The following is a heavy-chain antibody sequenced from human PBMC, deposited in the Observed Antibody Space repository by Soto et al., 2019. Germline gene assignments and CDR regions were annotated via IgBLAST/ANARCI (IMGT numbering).Heavy chain of an antibody. J-gene: IGHJ5*02. CDR1: GFTFPIYA. CDR3: ATEALYNDGLGLPES. V-gene: IGHV3-53*01. CDR2: IVRSGET. D-gene: IGHD3-16*01. Sequence: GGSLRLSCAASGFTFPIYAMTWIRQAPGKGLEWVSSIVRSGETYHADSVMGRFTISKDNSSNTLYLLINSPRAGDTAVYCCATEALYNDGLGLPESWGQGTLVTVSS.